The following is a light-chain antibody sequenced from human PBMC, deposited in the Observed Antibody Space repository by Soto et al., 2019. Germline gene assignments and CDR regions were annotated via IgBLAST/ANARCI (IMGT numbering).Light chain of an antibody. Sequence: EIVLTQSTATLSLSTGERATLSWGASQSVSSYLAWYQQKPGQAPRLLIYDASSRATGIPDRFSGSGSATDSSLTISRLEAEDFAVYYCQQYGSSPPITFGQGTRLEIK. V-gene: IGKV3D-20*01. J-gene: IGKJ5*01. CDR3: QQYGSSPPIT. CDR2: DAS. CDR1: QSVSSY.